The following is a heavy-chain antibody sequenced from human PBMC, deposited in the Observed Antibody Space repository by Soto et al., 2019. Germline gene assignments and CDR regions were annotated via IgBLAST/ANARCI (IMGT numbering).Heavy chain of an antibody. D-gene: IGHD3-3*01. J-gene: IGHJ6*04. CDR2: IYHSGST. V-gene: IGHV4-38-2*02. CDR3: ARDTMHYDFWSGYQYYYYYGMDV. CDR1: GYSISSGYY. Sequence: PSETLSLTCAVSGYSISSGYYWGWIRQPPGKGLEWIGSIYHSGSTYYNPSLKSRVTISVDTSKNQFSLKLSSVTAADTAVYYCARDTMHYDFWSGYQYYYYYGMDVWGKGTTVTVSS.